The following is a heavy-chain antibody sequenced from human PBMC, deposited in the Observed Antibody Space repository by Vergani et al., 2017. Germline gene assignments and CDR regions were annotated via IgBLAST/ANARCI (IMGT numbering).Heavy chain of an antibody. Sequence: QVQLQESGPGLVKPPGTLSHTCAVSGDSISSGGYYWSWIRQHPGKGLEWIGYIYYSGSTYYNPSLKSRVTISVDTSKNQFSLKLSSVTAADTAVYYCARTIFGAYYMDVWGKGTTVTVSS. J-gene: IGHJ6*03. CDR3: ARTIFGAYYMDV. V-gene: IGHV4-31*11. CDR1: GDSISSGGYY. CDR2: IYYSGST. D-gene: IGHD3-3*01.